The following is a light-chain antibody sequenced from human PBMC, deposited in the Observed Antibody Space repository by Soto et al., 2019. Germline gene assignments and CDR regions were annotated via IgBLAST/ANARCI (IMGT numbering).Light chain of an antibody. J-gene: IGKJ1*01. Sequence: DIQMTQSPSTLSASVGDTVIIICRASQSVSDWLAWYQQKPGNAPKLLIYKASTLESGVPSRFSGSGSGTEFTLTISGLQPDDFATYYCQQYGTYSTFGQGTKVDIK. CDR3: QQYGTYST. V-gene: IGKV1-5*03. CDR1: QSVSDW. CDR2: KAS.